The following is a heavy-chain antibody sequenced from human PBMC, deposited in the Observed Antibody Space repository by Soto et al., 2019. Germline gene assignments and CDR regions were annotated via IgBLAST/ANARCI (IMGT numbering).Heavy chain of an antibody. CDR3: AREKGEAAPGDD. D-gene: IGHD6-13*01. V-gene: IGHV1-2*02. CDR2: INPNSGGT. J-gene: IGHJ4*02. CDR1: GYTFTGYY. Sequence: GASVKVSCKASGYTFTGYYMHWVRQAPGQGLEWMGWINPNSGGTNYSQKFQGRVTMTRDTSITTAYMQLSRLRSDDTAVYYCAREKGEAAPGDDWGQGTLVTGSS.